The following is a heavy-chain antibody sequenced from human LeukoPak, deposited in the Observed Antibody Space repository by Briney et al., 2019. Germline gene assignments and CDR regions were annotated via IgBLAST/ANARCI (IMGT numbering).Heavy chain of an antibody. V-gene: IGHV1-2*02. J-gene: IGHJ4*02. CDR3: ARTLPWRYSYGTYYFDY. D-gene: IGHD5-18*01. Sequence: GASVKVSCKASGYTFTGYYMHWVRQAPGQGLEWMGWFNPNSGGTNYAQKFQGRVTMTRDTSISTAYMELSRLRSDDTAVYYCARTLPWRYSYGTYYFDYWGQGTLVTVSS. CDR1: GYTFTGYY. CDR2: FNPNSGGT.